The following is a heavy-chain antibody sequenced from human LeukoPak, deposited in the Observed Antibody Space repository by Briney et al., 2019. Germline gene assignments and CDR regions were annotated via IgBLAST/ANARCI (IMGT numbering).Heavy chain of an antibody. D-gene: IGHD3-16*01. J-gene: IGHJ3*01. CDR3: ARDDYGVFDAFDV. V-gene: IGHV4-59*08. CDR1: GGSISSHY. Sequence: SETLSLTCTVSGGSISSHYWSWIRQPPGKGLEWIGYIYNSGSTNYNPSFKSRVTISLDTSKNQFSLHLTSVTAADTAVYFCARDDYGVFDAFDVWGQGTVVTVSS. CDR2: IYNSGST.